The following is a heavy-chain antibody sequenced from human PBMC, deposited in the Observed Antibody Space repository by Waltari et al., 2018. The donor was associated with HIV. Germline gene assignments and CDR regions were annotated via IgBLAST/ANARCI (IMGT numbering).Heavy chain of an antibody. V-gene: IGHV4-34*02. CDR1: GGSFSNNF. Sequence: QVQLQQWGAGLLKPSETLSLTCAAYGGSFSNNFWSWLRHLPGKGLEWIGEINQSGNTRYNPSLKSRVITSVDTSKKQFSLKLRFVTAADTAMYYCARVFGGGHFDSWGQGTLLIVSS. CDR2: INQSGNT. J-gene: IGHJ4*02. D-gene: IGHD3-10*01. CDR3: ARVFGGGHFDS.